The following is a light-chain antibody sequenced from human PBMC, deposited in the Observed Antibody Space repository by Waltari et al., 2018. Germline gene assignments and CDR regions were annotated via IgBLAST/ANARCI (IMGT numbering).Light chain of an antibody. CDR1: SSDVGGYNY. J-gene: IGLJ1*01. Sequence: QSVLTQPASVSGSPGQSITISCTGTSSDVGGYNYVSWYQQHPGKAPKVMIFEVTNRPSRVSNRFSGSKSGKTASLTISGLQAEDEADYYCSSYRSDSTLVFGTGTKVTVL. CDR3: SSYRSDSTLV. CDR2: EVT. V-gene: IGLV2-14*01.